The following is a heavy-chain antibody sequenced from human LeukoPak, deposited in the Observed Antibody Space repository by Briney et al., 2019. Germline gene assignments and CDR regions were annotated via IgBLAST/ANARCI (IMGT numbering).Heavy chain of an antibody. CDR2: INPNSGGT. J-gene: IGHJ5*02. V-gene: IGHV1-2*02. Sequence: ASVKVSCKASGYTFTSYYMHWVRQAPGQGLEWMGWINPNSGGTNYAQKFQGRVTMTRDTSISTAYMELSRLRSDDTAVYYCARGRVTGTTKWFDPWGQGTLVTVSS. D-gene: IGHD1-7*01. CDR1: GYTFTSYY. CDR3: ARGRVTGTTKWFDP.